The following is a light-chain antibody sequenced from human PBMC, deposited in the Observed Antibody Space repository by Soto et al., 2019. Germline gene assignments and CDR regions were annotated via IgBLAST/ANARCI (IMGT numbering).Light chain of an antibody. V-gene: IGLV4-69*01. Sequence: QPVLTQSPSASASLGASVKLTCTLSSGHSSYAIAWHQQQPEKGPRYLMKLNSDGSHSKVDGIPDRFSGSSSGAERYLTISSLQSEDEADYYCQTCGTDIGVFGGGTKLTVL. CDR2: LNSDGSH. CDR3: QTCGTDIGV. J-gene: IGLJ2*01. CDR1: SGHSSYA.